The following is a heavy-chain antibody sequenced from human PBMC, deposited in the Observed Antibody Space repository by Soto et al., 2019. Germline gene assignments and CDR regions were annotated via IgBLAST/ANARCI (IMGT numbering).Heavy chain of an antibody. Sequence: ASVKVSCKASGYTFTSYAMHWVRQAPGQRLEWMGWINAGNGNTKYSQKFQGRVTITRDTSASTAYMELSSLRSEDTAAYYCARVGGYHYYYGMDVWGQGTTVTVSS. CDR3: ARVGGYHYYYGMDV. V-gene: IGHV1-3*01. CDR2: INAGNGNT. CDR1: GYTFTSYA. J-gene: IGHJ6*02.